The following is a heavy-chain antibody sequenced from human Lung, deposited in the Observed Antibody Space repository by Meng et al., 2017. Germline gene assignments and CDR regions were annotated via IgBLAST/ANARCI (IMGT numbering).Heavy chain of an antibody. Sequence: QLQLQRCCAALLKPPETPSLTCAVSGWSFIDYYWTWLRQTPEKGLEWIGEINHSGSTNYHPSLESRATISVDTSQNNLSLKLSSVTAADSAVYYCARGPTTMAHDFDYWGQGTLVTVSS. CDR1: GWSFIDYY. CDR2: INHSGST. J-gene: IGHJ4*01. D-gene: IGHD4-11*01. CDR3: ARGPTTMAHDFDY. V-gene: IGHV4-34*01.